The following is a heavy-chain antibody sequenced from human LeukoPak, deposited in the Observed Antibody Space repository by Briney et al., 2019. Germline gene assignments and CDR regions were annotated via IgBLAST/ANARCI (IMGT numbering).Heavy chain of an antibody. D-gene: IGHD3-9*01. CDR3: ARGHGTKYFYVFYSMDV. CDR1: GFNFNTYS. J-gene: IGHJ6*03. CDR2: ISSDSNLI. Sequence: AGGSLRLSCAPSGFNFNTYSMNWVRQAPGEGLEWVASISSDSNLIAYAESVKGRYTVSRDNANNSMSLQIDSLRLDNTATYYWARGHGTKYFYVFYSMDVWGRGTTVTVSS. V-gene: IGHV3-21*01.